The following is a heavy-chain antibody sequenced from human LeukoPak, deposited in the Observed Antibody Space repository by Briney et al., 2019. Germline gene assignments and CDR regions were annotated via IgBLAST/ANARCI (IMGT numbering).Heavy chain of an antibody. CDR2: ISWNSDMI. Sequence: PGRSLRLSCAASGFTFDDYAMHWVRHALGKGLEWVSGISWNSDMIGYADSVKGRFTISRDNAKNSLYPQMNSLRAEDMALYYCAKSKYLGGSYDYWGQGTLVTVSS. D-gene: IGHD3-10*01. CDR1: GFTFDDYA. CDR3: AKSKYLGGSYDY. V-gene: IGHV3-9*03. J-gene: IGHJ4*02.